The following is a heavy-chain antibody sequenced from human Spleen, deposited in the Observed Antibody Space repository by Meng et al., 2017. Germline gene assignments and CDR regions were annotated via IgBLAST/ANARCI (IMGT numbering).Heavy chain of an antibody. D-gene: IGHD2-8*01. J-gene: IGHJ4*02. CDR3: ARGSNWAQYD. Sequence: GESLKISCVVSGFTFSRHWMHWVRQPPGKGLEWVSRINNDATLTNYAESVKGRFTISRDNAKNTLYLQMNSLRGEDTAMYYCARGSNWAQYDWGQGTLVTVSS. V-gene: IGHV3-74*01. CDR2: INNDATLT. CDR1: GFTFSRHW.